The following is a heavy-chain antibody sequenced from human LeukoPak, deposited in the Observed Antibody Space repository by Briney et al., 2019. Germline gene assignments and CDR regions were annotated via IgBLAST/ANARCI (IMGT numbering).Heavy chain of an antibody. V-gene: IGHV4-39*07. Sequence: SETLSLTCTVSGGSISSSSYYWGWIRQPPGKGLEWIGSIYYSGNTNYNPSLKSRVTMSVDASKNQFSLKLTSVTASDTAVYYCARISGSYLHYWGQGSLVTVSS. D-gene: IGHD3-10*01. J-gene: IGHJ4*02. CDR3: ARISGSYLHY. CDR1: GGSISSSSYY. CDR2: IYYSGNT.